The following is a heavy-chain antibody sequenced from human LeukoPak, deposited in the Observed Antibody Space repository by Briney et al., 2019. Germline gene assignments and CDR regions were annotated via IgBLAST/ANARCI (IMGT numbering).Heavy chain of an antibody. CDR1: GGSFSGYY. D-gene: IGHD6-6*01. Sequence: SETLSLTCAVYGGSFSGYYWSWIRHPPGKGLEWIGEINHSGSTNYNPSLKSRVTISVDTSKNQFSLKLSSVTAADTAVYYCARRGLIAARRGAFDIWGQGTMVTVSS. CDR2: INHSGST. V-gene: IGHV4-34*01. CDR3: ARRGLIAARRGAFDI. J-gene: IGHJ3*02.